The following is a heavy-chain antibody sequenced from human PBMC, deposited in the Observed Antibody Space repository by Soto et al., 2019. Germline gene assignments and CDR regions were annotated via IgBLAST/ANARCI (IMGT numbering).Heavy chain of an antibody. V-gene: IGHV4-34*01. CDR2: INHSGST. CDR3: AREETNRLYYDFWSGPQYYYYGMDV. J-gene: IGHJ6*02. Sequence: SETLSLTCAVYGGSFSGYYWSWIRQPPGKGLEWIGEINHSGSTNYNPSLKSRVTISVDTSKNQFSLKLSSVTAADTAVYYCAREETNRLYYDFWSGPQYYYYGMDVCGQGTTVTVSS. CDR1: GGSFSGYY. D-gene: IGHD3-3*01.